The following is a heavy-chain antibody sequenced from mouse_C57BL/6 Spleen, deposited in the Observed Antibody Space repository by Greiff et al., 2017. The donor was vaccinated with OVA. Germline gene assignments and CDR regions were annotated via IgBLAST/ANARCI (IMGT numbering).Heavy chain of an antibody. CDR2: INPNNGGT. CDR3: AAYGNGAMDY. Sequence: EVQLQQSGPELVKPGASVKISCKASGYTFTDYYMNWVKQSHGKSLEWIGDINPNNGGTSYNQKFKGKATLTVDKSSSTAYMELRSLTSEDSAVYYCAAYGNGAMDYWGQGTSVTVSS. V-gene: IGHV1-26*01. J-gene: IGHJ4*01. D-gene: IGHD2-1*01. CDR1: GYTFTDYY.